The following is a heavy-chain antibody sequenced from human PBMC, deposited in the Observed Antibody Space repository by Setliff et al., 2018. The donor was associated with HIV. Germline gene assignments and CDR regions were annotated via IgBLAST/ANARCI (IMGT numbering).Heavy chain of an antibody. J-gene: IGHJ4*02. CDR2: IYYSGST. CDR3: ARLSEEIDY. Sequence: KASETLSLTCTVSGGSISSKDHYWGWIWQSPGKGLEWIATIYYSGSTYYNPSLKSRVTISVDTSKNQFSLKLSSVTAADTAVYYCARLSEEIDYWGQGTLVTVSS. CDR1: GGSISSKDHY. V-gene: IGHV4-39*01.